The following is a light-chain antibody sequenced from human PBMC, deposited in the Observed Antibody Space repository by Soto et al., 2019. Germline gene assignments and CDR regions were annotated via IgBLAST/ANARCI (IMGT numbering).Light chain of an antibody. J-gene: IGLJ1*01. CDR2: DND. CDR3: ASWDNRLSAYV. V-gene: IGLV1-51*01. CDR1: TANIGNTF. Sequence: QSVLTQPPSVSAAPGQKVTVSCSGSTANIGNTFVSWYQHFPGTAPKVLISDNDKRPSGIPDRFSGSKSGTSATLAITGLQTGDEADYYCASWDNRLSAYVFXSGTKGTVL.